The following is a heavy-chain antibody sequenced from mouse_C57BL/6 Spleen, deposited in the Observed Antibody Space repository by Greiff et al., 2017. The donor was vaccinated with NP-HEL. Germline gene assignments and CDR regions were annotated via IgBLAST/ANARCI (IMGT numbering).Heavy chain of an antibody. CDR1: GYAFSSSW. D-gene: IGHD1-1*01. V-gene: IGHV1-82*01. CDR3: ARYYYGSSYEDY. J-gene: IGHJ4*01. CDR2: IYPGDGDT. Sequence: VKLVESGPELVKPGASVKISCKASGYAFSSSWMNWVKQRPGKGLEWIGRIYPGDGDTNYNGKFKGKATLTADKSSSTAYMQLSSLTSEDSAVYFCARYYYGSSYEDYWGQGTSVTVSS.